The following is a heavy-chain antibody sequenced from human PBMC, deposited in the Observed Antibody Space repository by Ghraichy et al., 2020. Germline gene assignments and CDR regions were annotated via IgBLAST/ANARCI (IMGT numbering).Heavy chain of an antibody. Sequence: GGSLRLSCAASGFTFSSYAMSWVRQAPGKGLEWVSAISGSGGSTYYADSVKGRFTISRDNSKNTLYLQMNSLRAEDTAVYYCANLDYGDRDAFDIWGQGTMVTVSS. CDR3: ANLDYGDRDAFDI. D-gene: IGHD4-17*01. J-gene: IGHJ3*02. CDR2: ISGSGGST. V-gene: IGHV3-23*01. CDR1: GFTFSSYA.